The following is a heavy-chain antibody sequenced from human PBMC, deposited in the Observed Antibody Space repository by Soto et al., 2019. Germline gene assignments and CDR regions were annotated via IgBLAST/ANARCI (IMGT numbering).Heavy chain of an antibody. V-gene: IGHV3-30*18. J-gene: IGHJ4*02. D-gene: IGHD3-22*01. CDR1: GFIFSAYG. CDR3: AKDTYYHDTTGYYVFDY. CDR2: ISYDGNNE. Sequence: QVQLVESGGGVVQPGRSLRLSCAASGFIFSAYGIHWVRQAPGKGLEWVAVISYDGNNEHYADSVKGRFTISRDNSKNMLFLQMSSLGAEDTAVYYCAKDTYYHDTTGYYVFDYWGQGTLVTVSS.